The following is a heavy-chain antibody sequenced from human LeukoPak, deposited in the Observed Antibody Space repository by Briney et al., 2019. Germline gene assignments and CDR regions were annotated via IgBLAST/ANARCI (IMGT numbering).Heavy chain of an antibody. Sequence: PSETLSLTCTVSGGSISSGDYYWSWIRQPPGKGLEWIGYIYYSGSTYYNPSLKSRVTISVDTSKNQFSLKLSSVTAADTAVYYCARGIRGSVDPAFDIWGQGTMVTVSS. CDR1: GGSISSGDYY. V-gene: IGHV4-30-4*01. D-gene: IGHD3-10*01. CDR3: ARGIRGSVDPAFDI. CDR2: IYYSGST. J-gene: IGHJ3*02.